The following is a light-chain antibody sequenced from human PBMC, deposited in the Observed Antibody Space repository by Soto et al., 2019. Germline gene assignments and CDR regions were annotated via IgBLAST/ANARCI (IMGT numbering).Light chain of an antibody. V-gene: IGLV2-14*03. Sequence: QSALTQPASVSGSPGQSITISCAGTSGDVGAFDYVSWYQHHPGKVPKLMIYDVSDRPSGGSTRFSGSKSANMASLTISGLQADDEADYYCAAYTTSSTLVFGGGTKLTVL. CDR3: AAYTTSSTLV. J-gene: IGLJ3*02. CDR2: DVS. CDR1: SGDVGAFDY.